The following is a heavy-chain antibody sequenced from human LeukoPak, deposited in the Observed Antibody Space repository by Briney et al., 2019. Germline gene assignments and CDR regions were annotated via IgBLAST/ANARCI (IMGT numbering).Heavy chain of an antibody. D-gene: IGHD2-21*02. Sequence: GGSLRLSCTASGFTFSGYSMNWVRQAPGKGLEWVSYISSGSSTIYYADSVRGRFTISRDNAKSSLHLQMNSLRAEDTAAYYCARGRADYYFAYWSQGTLVTVSS. J-gene: IGHJ4*02. CDR3: ARGRADYYFAY. CDR2: ISSGSSTI. CDR1: GFTFSGYS. V-gene: IGHV3-48*01.